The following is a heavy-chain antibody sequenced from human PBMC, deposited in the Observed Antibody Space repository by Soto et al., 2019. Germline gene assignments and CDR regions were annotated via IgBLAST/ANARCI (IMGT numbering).Heavy chain of an antibody. J-gene: IGHJ5*02. Sequence: ASVKVSCKASGYTFTSYYMHWVRQAPGQGLEWMGIINPSGGSTSYAQKFQGRVTVTRDTSTSTVYMELSSLRSEDTAVYYCARDRAGYSSGWSHNWFDPWGQGTLVTVSS. V-gene: IGHV1-46*03. CDR3: ARDRAGYSSGWSHNWFDP. CDR2: INPSGGST. D-gene: IGHD6-19*01. CDR1: GYTFTSYY.